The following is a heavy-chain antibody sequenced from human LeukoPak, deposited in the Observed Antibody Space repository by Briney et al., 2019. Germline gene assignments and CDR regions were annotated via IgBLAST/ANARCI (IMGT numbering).Heavy chain of an antibody. V-gene: IGHV4-59*12. Sequence: PSETLSLTCTVSGGSISSYYWSWIRQPPGKGLEWIGYIYYSGSTNYNPSLKSRVTISVDTSKNQFSLKLSSVTAADTAVYYCARGGGVAAHNWFDPWGQGTLVTVSS. J-gene: IGHJ5*02. CDR1: GGSISSYY. CDR2: IYYSGST. CDR3: ARGGGVAAHNWFDP. D-gene: IGHD3-16*01.